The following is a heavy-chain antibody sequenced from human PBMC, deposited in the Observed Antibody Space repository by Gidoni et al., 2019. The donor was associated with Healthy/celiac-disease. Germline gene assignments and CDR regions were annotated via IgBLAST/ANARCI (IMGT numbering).Heavy chain of an antibody. CDR2: IYYSGCT. V-gene: IGHV4-61*01. CDR1: GGSVSSGSSY. J-gene: IGHJ5*02. D-gene: IGHD7-27*01. CDR3: ARDYLGNWFDP. Sequence: QVQLQESGPGLVKPSETLSLTCTVSGGSVSSGSSYWSWIRQPPGKGLEWIGYIYYSGCTNYNPSRKSRVTISVDTSKNQFSLKLSSVTAADTAVYYCARDYLGNWFDPWGQGTLVTVSS.